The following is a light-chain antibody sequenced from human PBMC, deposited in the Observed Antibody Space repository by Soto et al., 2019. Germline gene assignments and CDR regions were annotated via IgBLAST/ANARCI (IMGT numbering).Light chain of an antibody. V-gene: IGLV2-8*01. CDR1: SSDVGGYNY. J-gene: IGLJ2*01. CDR2: EVS. Sequence: QSALTQPPSASGSPGQSVTISCTGTSSDVGGYNYVSWYQQHPGKAPKLMIYEVSKRPSGVPDRFSGSKSGNTASLTVSGLQAEDEADYYCSSYAXXNNLVFXGGTKL. CDR3: SSYAXXNNLV.